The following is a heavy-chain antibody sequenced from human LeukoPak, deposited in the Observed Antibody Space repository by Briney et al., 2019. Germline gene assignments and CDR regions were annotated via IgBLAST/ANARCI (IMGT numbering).Heavy chain of an antibody. Sequence: SETLSLSCAVYGGSFSGYYWSWIRQPPGKGLEWIGDINHSGSTNYNPSLKGRVTISVDTSKNQFSLKLSSVTAADTAVYYCARGKVAGWLRFAWFDPWGQGTLVTVSS. V-gene: IGHV4-34*01. CDR3: ARGKVAGWLRFAWFDP. CDR1: GGSFSGYY. D-gene: IGHD5-12*01. CDR2: INHSGST. J-gene: IGHJ5*02.